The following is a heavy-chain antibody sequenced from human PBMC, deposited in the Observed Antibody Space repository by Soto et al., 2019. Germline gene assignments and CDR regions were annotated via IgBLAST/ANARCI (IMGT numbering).Heavy chain of an antibody. CDR3: ARVSSGWYSVDY. CDR2: IIPNNGIT. D-gene: IGHD6-19*01. CDR1: GYTFTSYG. V-gene: IGHV1-18*01. Sequence: ASVKVSCKASGYTFTSYGISWVRQAPGQGLEWMGRIIPNNGITNYAQKLQGRVTITADKSTSTAYMELSSLRSEDTAVYYCARVSSGWYSVDYWGQGTLVTVSS. J-gene: IGHJ4*02.